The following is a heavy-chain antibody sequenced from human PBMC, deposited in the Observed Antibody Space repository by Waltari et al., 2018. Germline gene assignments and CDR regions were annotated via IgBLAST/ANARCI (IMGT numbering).Heavy chain of an antibody. CDR3: ARQYYYDSSGYQNWFDP. D-gene: IGHD3-22*01. CDR1: GYSFTSYW. V-gene: IGHV5-51*01. Sequence: EVQLVQSGAEVKKPGESLKISCKGSGYSFTSYWIGWVRQMPGKGLEWVGIIYPGDSDTRDSPSFQGQVTISADKSISTAYLQWSSLKASDTAMYYCARQYYYDSSGYQNWFDPWGQGTLVTVSS. J-gene: IGHJ5*02. CDR2: IYPGDSDT.